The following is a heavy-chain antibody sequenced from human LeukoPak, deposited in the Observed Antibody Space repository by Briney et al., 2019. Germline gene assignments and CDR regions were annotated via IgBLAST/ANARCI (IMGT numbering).Heavy chain of an antibody. CDR2: IIPIFGTA. CDR3: ASSPYSSSSLLRYYYYYMDV. J-gene: IGHJ6*03. Sequence: RASVKVSCKASGGTFSSYAISWVRQAPGQGLEWMGGIIPIFGTANYAQKFQGRVTITADKSTSTAYMELSSLRSEDTAVYYCASSPYSSSSLLRYYYYYMDVWGKGTTVTVSS. V-gene: IGHV1-69*06. D-gene: IGHD6-6*01. CDR1: GGTFSSYA.